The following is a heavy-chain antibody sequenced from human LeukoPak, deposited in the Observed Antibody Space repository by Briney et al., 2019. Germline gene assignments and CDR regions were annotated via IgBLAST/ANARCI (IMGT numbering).Heavy chain of an antibody. Sequence: GGSLRLSCAASGFSFNNFGMHWVRQAPGKGLEFVAFIGYEGIHKYYADSVKGRFTISKDNSKATLYLQMSSLRPEDTAVYYCAKDAPVNIVVVPAANSWGQGTPVTVSS. V-gene: IGHV3-30*02. CDR2: IGYEGIHK. CDR1: GFSFNNFG. D-gene: IGHD2-2*01. J-gene: IGHJ4*02. CDR3: AKDAPVNIVVVPAANS.